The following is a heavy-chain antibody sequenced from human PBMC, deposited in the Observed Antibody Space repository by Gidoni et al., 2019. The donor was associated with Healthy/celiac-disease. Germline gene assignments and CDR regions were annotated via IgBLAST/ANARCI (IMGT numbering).Heavy chain of an antibody. Sequence: YNPSLKSRVTISVDTSKNQFSLKLSSVTAADTAVYYCARRGMAGFDYWGQGTLVTVSS. V-gene: IGHV4-59*08. CDR3: ARRGMAGFDY. D-gene: IGHD1-1*01. J-gene: IGHJ4*02.